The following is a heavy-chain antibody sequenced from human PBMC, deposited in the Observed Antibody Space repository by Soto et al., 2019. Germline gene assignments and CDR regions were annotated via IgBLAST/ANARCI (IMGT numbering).Heavy chain of an antibody. V-gene: IGHV3-53*01. Sequence: GGTYYADSVKGRFTISRDNSKNTLHLQMNSLRAEDTAVYYCARDSWSYQLLPGDYYYYGMDVWGQGTTVTVSS. CDR2: GGT. D-gene: IGHD2-2*01. CDR3: ARDSWSYQLLPGDYYYYGMDV. J-gene: IGHJ6*02.